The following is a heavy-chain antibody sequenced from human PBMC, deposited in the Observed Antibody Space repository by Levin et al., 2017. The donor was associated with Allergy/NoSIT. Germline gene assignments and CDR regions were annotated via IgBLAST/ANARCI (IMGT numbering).Heavy chain of an antibody. CDR2: INSSGGST. D-gene: IGHD3-3*01. V-gene: IGHV1-46*01. CDR3: ARGHTIFGVVIMVWFDP. Sequence: ASVKVSCKAFGYTFTSYYIHWVRQAPGQGLEWMGVINSSGGSTTYAQKFQGRVTMTRDTSTSTVYMELSSLRSEDTAVYYCARGHTIFGVVIMVWFDPWGQGTLVTVSS. J-gene: IGHJ5*02. CDR1: GYTFTSYY.